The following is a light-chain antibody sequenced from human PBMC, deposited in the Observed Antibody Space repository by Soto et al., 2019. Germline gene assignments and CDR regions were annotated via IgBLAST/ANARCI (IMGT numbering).Light chain of an antibody. V-gene: IGKV3-20*01. CDR2: GGT. CDR1: QSVTSSS. J-gene: IGKJ3*01. Sequence: EILLTQSPGTLSLSPGERATLSCRASQSVTSSSLAWYQQKPGQAPRLLIYGGTSRATGIPDRFSGSGSGTDFTLTISRLEPEDFAVYYCQQYGSSPLFTFGPGTKVDIK. CDR3: QQYGSSPLFT.